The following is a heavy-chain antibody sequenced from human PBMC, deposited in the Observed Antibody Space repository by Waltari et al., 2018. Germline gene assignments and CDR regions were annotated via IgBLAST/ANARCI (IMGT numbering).Heavy chain of an antibody. CDR1: GGTFSSYA. D-gene: IGHD6-13*01. CDR3: ARSPNRYSSSWDYYYGMDV. V-gene: IGHV1-69*05. J-gene: IGHJ6*02. CDR2: IIPIFGTA. Sequence: QVQLVQSGAEVKKTGSSVKVSCKASGGTFSSYAISWVRRAQGQGLEWMGGIIPIFGTANYAQKFQGRVTITTDESTSTAYMELSSLRSEDTAVYYCARSPNRYSSSWDYYYGMDVWGQGTTVTVSS.